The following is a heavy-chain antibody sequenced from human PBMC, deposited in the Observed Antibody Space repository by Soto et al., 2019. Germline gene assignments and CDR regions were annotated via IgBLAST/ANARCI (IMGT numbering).Heavy chain of an antibody. CDR2: ISSSSSYI. V-gene: IGHV3-21*01. Sequence: GGSLRLSCAASGFTFSSYSMNWVRQAPGKGLEWVSSISSSSSYIYYADSVKGRFTISRDNAKNSLYLQMNSLRAEDTAVYYCARDRTRTYIADRPFDYWGQGTLVTVSS. CDR3: ARDRTRTYIADRPFDY. CDR1: GFTFSSYS. J-gene: IGHJ4*02. D-gene: IGHD6-6*01.